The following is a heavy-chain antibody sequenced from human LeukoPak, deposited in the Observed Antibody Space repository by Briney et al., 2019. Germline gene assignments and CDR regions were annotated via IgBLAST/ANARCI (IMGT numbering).Heavy chain of an antibody. CDR1: GGSVSSNNNY. J-gene: IGHJ4*02. CDR3: ARDGPGVAAAGNSRFDY. V-gene: IGHV4-61*01. D-gene: IGHD6-13*01. CDR2: IYYSGNT. Sequence: SETLSLTCTVSGGSVSSNNNYWSWIRQPPGRGLEWIAYIYYSGNTNYNPSLKSRVTISVDTSKDQFSPKLSSVTAADTAVYYCARDGPGVAAAGNSRFDYWGQGTLVTVSS.